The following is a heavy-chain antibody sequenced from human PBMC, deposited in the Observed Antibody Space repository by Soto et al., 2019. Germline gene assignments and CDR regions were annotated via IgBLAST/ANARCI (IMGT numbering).Heavy chain of an antibody. J-gene: IGHJ4*02. CDR2: INHSGST. V-gene: IGHV4-34*01. Sequence: ETLSLTCAVYGGSFSGYYWSWIRQPPGKGLEWIGEINHSGSTNYNPSLKSRVTISVDTSKNQFSLKLSSVTAADTAVYYCASSLMVPYYFDYWGQGTLVTVSS. CDR1: GGSFSGYY. CDR3: ASSLMVPYYFDY. D-gene: IGHD3-10*01.